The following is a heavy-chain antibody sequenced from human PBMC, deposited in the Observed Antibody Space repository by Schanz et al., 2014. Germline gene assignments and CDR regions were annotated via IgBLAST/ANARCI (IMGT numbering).Heavy chain of an antibody. Sequence: QAQLVESGGGVVQPGRSLRLSCAASGFTFSSYAMHWVRQAPGKGLEWVAVISYDGSNKYYADSVKGRFTISRDNSKNTLYLQMNSLRAEDTAVYYCAKGQLLSYYFDYWGQGTLVTVSS. CDR2: ISYDGSNK. V-gene: IGHV3-30*04. CDR1: GFTFSSYA. J-gene: IGHJ4*02. CDR3: AKGQLLSYYFDY. D-gene: IGHD2-21*01.